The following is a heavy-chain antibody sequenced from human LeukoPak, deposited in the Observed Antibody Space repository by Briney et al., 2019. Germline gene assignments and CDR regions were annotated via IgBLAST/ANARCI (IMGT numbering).Heavy chain of an antibody. J-gene: IGHJ3*02. CDR3: ATVIFVYSAFDI. D-gene: IGHD3-16*02. CDR1: GFPFANTW. V-gene: IGHV3-15*01. CDR2: IKSKHDGATT. Sequence: GGSLRLSCSASGFPFANTWMTWVRQAPGKGVEWVGRIKSKHDGATTDYAAPVKGRFTISRDDSKNTLYLQTTSLNAEDSAVYFCATVIFVYSAFDIWGQGTVVTVSS.